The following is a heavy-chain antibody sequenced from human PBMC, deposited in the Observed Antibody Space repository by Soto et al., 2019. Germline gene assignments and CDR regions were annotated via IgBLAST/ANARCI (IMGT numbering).Heavy chain of an antibody. Sequence: ASVKVSCKASGGTFSSYTISWVRQAPGQGLEWMGRIIPILGIANYAQKFQGRVTITADKSTSTAYMELGSLRSEDTAVYYCATLLLPASTGEYMDVWGKGTTVTVSS. J-gene: IGHJ6*03. D-gene: IGHD3-22*01. CDR1: GGTFSSYT. CDR3: ATLLLPASTGEYMDV. CDR2: IIPILGIA. V-gene: IGHV1-69*02.